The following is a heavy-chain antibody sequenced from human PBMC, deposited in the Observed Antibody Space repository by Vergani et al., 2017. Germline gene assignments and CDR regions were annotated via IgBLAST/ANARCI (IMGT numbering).Heavy chain of an antibody. D-gene: IGHD3-3*01. CDR1: GFTFSGSA. J-gene: IGHJ4*02. CDR3: ARKGLTYDFWSGYPLDY. CDR2: ISAYNGNT. Sequence: VQLVESGGGLVQPGGSLKLSCAASGFTFSGSAMHWVRQASGKGLEWMGWISAYNGNTNYAKKLQGRVTMTTDTSTSTAYMELRSLRSDDTSVYYCARKGLTYDFWSGYPLDYWGQGPLVTVSS. V-gene: IGHV1-18*01.